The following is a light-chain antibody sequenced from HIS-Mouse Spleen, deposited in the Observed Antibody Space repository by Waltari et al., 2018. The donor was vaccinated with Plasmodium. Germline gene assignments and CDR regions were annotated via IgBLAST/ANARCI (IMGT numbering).Light chain of an antibody. CDR2: GAS. CDR1: QSVSSSY. V-gene: IGKV3-20*01. CDR3: QQYGSSPLT. J-gene: IGKJ4*01. Sequence: EIVLTQSPATLSLSPGERATLSCRASQSVSSSYLAWYQQKPGQAPRLLIYGASSRATGIPDRFSGSGSGTDFILIISRLEPEDFAVYYCQQYGSSPLTFGGGTKVEIK.